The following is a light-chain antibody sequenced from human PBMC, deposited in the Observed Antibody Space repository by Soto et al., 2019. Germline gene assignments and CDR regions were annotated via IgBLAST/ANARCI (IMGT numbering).Light chain of an antibody. Sequence: EVVMTQSPATLSVSPGDRATLSCRASQSVGSNLAWYQQRPGQAPRLLIYGASTRATSVPARFSGSGSGTEFTLTISSLQSEDFAVYYCQQYNNWPPWTFGQGTKVEIK. CDR2: GAS. CDR1: QSVGSN. J-gene: IGKJ1*01. CDR3: QQYNNWPPWT. V-gene: IGKV3-15*01.